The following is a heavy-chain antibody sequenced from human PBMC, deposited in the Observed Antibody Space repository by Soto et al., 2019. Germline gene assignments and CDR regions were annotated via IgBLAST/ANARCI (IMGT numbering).Heavy chain of an antibody. CDR3: ARHRYYYDSSGTNFDY. CDR2: IYYSGST. V-gene: IGHV4-39*01. Sequence: LSLTCTVSGGSISSSSYYWGWIRQPPGKGLEWIGNIYYSGSTYYNPSLKSRVTISVDTSKNQFSLNLSSVTAADTAVYYCARHRYYYDSSGTNFDYWGQGTLVTVSS. D-gene: IGHD3-22*01. CDR1: GGSISSSSYY. J-gene: IGHJ4*02.